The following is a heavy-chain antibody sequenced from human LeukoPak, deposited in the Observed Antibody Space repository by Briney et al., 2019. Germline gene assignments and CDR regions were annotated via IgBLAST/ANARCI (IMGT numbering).Heavy chain of an antibody. CDR1: GGSVTSTNW. Sequence: SETLSLTCDVSGGSVTSTNWWTWVRQPPGKGLEWIGYIYYSGSTNYNPSLKSRVTISVDTSDNEVSLKLDSVTAADTAMYYCARGMSPLPSLYDSSGYPPDSWGQGTLVTVSS. D-gene: IGHD3-22*01. CDR3: ARGMSPLPSLYDSSGYPPDS. V-gene: IGHV4-4*02. J-gene: IGHJ4*02. CDR2: IYYSGST.